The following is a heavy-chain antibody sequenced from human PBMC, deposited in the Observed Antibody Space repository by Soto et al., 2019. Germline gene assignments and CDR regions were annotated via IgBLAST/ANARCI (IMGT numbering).Heavy chain of an antibody. CDR2: IYYSGST. V-gene: IGHV4-59*01. J-gene: IGHJ5*02. CDR3: ARHSSSYGDKWFDP. D-gene: IGHD6-13*01. Sequence: SETLSLTCTVSGGSISSYYWSWIRQPPGKGLEWIGYIYYSGSTNYNPSLKSRVTISVDTSENQFSLKLSSVTAADTAVYYCARHSSSYGDKWFDPWGQGTLVTVSS. CDR1: GGSISSYY.